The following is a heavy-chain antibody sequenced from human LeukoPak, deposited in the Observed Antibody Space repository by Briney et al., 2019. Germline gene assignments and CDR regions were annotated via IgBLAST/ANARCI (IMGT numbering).Heavy chain of an antibody. CDR1: GYSFTSYW. D-gene: IGHD6-13*01. J-gene: IGHJ5*02. V-gene: IGHV5-51*01. CDR2: IYPGDSDT. CDR3: AITYSSLSFSFDP. Sequence: GESLKISCYGPGYSFTSYWIGWVRQMPGKGLEWMGIIYPGDSDTRYSPSFQGQVTISADKSISTAYLQWSSLKASDTAMYYCAITYSSLSFSFDPWGQGTLVTVS.